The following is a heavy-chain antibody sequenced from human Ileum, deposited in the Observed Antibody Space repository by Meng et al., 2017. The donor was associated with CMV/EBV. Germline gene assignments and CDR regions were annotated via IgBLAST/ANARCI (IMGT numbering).Heavy chain of an antibody. V-gene: IGHV4-61*01. J-gene: IGHJ5*02. CDR2: IYYSGST. CDR1: SGSYY. Sequence: SGSYYGSWIRQPPGKGLEWIGYIYYSGSTNYNPSLRSRVTISVDTSKNQFSLKLSSVTAADTAVYYCARASRSITIFGVVQTGFDPWGQGTLVTVSS. D-gene: IGHD3-3*01. CDR3: ARASRSITIFGVVQTGFDP.